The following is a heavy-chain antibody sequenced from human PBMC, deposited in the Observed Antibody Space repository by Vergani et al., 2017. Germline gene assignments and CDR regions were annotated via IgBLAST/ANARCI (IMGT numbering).Heavy chain of an antibody. Sequence: EVQLVQSGAEVKKPGESLRISCKGSGYSFTSYWISWVRQMPGKGLEWMGRIDPSDSYTNYSPSFQGHVTISADKSISTAYLQWSSLKASDTAMYYCARQDYDFWSGYPNYYYGMDVWGQGTTVTVSS. CDR1: GYSFTSYW. V-gene: IGHV5-10-1*03. CDR2: IDPSDSYT. J-gene: IGHJ6*02. D-gene: IGHD3-3*01. CDR3: ARQDYDFWSGYPNYYYGMDV.